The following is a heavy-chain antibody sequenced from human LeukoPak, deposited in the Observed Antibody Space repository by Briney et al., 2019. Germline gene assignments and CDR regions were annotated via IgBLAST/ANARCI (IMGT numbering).Heavy chain of an antibody. CDR2: VFYNGST. Sequence: QTSETLSLTCSISGGFISDYYWTWIRQPPGKEMEWIGYVFYNGSTNYNPSLKSRVAISVDTSKNQFSLKLFSVTAADTAVYFCARTIRSGWSIRQYYYYYMDVWGKGTPVIVSS. D-gene: IGHD6-19*01. V-gene: IGHV4-59*01. CDR1: GGFISDYY. J-gene: IGHJ6*03. CDR3: ARTIRSGWSIRQYYYYYMDV.